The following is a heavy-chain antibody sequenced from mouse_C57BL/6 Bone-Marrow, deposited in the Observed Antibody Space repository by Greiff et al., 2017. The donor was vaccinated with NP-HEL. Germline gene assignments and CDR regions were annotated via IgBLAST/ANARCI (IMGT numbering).Heavy chain of an antibody. V-gene: IGHV5-4*01. J-gene: IGHJ4*01. CDR2: ISDGGSYT. D-gene: IGHD2-5*01. CDR3: AREVEKRYSNDYARDY. CDR1: GFTFSSYA. Sequence: EVQVVESGGGLVKPGGSLKLSCAASGFTFSSYAMSWVRQTPEKRLEWVATISDGGSYTYYPDNVKGRFTITRDNANNNLYLHLSHLKSEDTAMYYCAREVEKRYSNDYARDYWGQGTSVTVSA.